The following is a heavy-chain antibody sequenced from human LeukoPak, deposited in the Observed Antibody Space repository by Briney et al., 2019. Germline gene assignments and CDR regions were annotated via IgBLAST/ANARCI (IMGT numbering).Heavy chain of an antibody. CDR2: IYYSGST. D-gene: IGHD6-13*01. CDR1: GGSISSYY. Sequence: PSETLSLTCTVSGGSISSYYWSWIRKPPGKGLEWIGYIYYSGSTNYNPSLKSRVTISVDTSKNQFSLKLSSVTAADTAVYYCARQRLDSSSWYHYYYMDVWGKGTTVTVSS. V-gene: IGHV4-59*01. CDR3: ARQRLDSSSWYHYYYMDV. J-gene: IGHJ6*03.